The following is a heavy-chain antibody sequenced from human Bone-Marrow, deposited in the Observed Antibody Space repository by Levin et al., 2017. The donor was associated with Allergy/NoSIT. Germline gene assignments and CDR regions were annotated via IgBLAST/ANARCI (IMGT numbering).Heavy chain of an antibody. Sequence: TGGSLRLSCAASGFTFNNYDMYWVRQATGKGLEWVSTIGTAGDTYYPGSVRGRFTISRENAKNYLYLQMNSLRAGDTAVYYCARGLGYCSGGSCQGIDYWGQGTLVTVSS. CDR1: GFTFNNYD. CDR2: IGTAGDT. V-gene: IGHV3-13*01. D-gene: IGHD2-15*01. CDR3: ARGLGYCSGGSCQGIDY. J-gene: IGHJ4*02.